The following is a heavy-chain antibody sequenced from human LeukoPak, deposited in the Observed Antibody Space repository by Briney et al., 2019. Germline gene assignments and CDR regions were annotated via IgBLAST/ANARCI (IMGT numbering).Heavy chain of an antibody. D-gene: IGHD2-15*01. Sequence: GGSLRLSCAASGFTSSSYALNWVRQAPGKGLEWVAVISYDGSNKYYADSVKGRFTISRDNSKNTLYLQMNSLRAEDTAVYYCARDLGYCSGGSCYSGAYYYYGMDVWGQGTTVTVSS. J-gene: IGHJ6*02. CDR3: ARDLGYCSGGSCYSGAYYYYGMDV. CDR1: GFTSSSYA. V-gene: IGHV3-30-3*01. CDR2: ISYDGSNK.